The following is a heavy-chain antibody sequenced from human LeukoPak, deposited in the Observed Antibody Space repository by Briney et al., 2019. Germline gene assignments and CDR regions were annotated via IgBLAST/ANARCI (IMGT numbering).Heavy chain of an antibody. V-gene: IGHV1-2*02. J-gene: IGHJ3*02. Sequence: ASMKVSCKASGYTFTTYGINWVRQAPGQGLEWMAWINPKDAKSNYAEKFQGRVTMTRDTSITTVSMELGRLTSDDTAVYFCARAAGGAAFDIWGQGTMVTISS. CDR1: GYTFTTYG. CDR2: INPKDAKS. D-gene: IGHD3-16*01. CDR3: ARAAGGAAFDI.